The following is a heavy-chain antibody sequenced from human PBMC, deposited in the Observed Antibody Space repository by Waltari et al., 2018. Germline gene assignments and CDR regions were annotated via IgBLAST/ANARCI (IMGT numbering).Heavy chain of an antibody. D-gene: IGHD3-3*01. J-gene: IGHJ6*02. CDR3: ARGGGITIFGGNYGMDV. CDR2: INPNSGGT. V-gene: IGHV1-2*04. Sequence: QVQLVQSGAEVKKPGASVKVSCKASGYTFTGYYMHWVRQAPGQGLEWMGWINPNSGGTNYAQNFQGWVTMTRDTSISTAYMELSRLRSDDTAVYYCARGGGITIFGGNYGMDVWGQGTTVTVSS. CDR1: GYTFTGYY.